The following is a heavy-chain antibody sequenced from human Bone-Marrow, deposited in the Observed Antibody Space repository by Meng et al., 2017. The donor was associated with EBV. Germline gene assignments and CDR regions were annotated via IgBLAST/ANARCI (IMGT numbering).Heavy chain of an antibody. Sequence: QVQLVQSGAEVKKPGSSVKVSCKTSGGTFSSYAISWVRQAPGQWLEWMGGLLPLLGAPNYAQKFQGRLTIIADESTSAHYMELSSLRSEDTAVYFCASESGRGYTPDYWGQGTLVTVSS. J-gene: IGHJ4*02. V-gene: IGHV1-69*01. D-gene: IGHD5-18*01. CDR1: GGTFSSYA. CDR2: LLPLLGAP. CDR3: ASESGRGYTPDY.